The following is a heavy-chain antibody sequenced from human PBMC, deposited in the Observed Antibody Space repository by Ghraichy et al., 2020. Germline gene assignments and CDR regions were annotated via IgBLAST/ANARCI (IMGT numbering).Heavy chain of an antibody. CDR1: GFTFSSYA. J-gene: IGHJ4*02. D-gene: IGHD6-19*01. CDR3: AKSRINSGWYKVDY. V-gene: IGHV3-23*01. CDR2: ISGSGGST. Sequence: GGSLRLSCATSGFTFSSYAMNWVRQAPGKGLEWVSGISGSGGSTYYADSVKGRFTISRDNSKNTLYLQMDSLRAEDTAIYYCAKSRINSGWYKVDYWGQGTLVTVSS.